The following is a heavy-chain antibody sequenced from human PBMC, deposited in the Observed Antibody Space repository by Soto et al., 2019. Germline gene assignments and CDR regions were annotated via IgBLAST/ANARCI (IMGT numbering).Heavy chain of an antibody. J-gene: IGHJ5*02. Sequence: SETLSLTCAVSGYSISSGYYWGWIRQPPGKGLEWIGSIYHSGSTYYNPSLKSRVTISVDTSKNQCSLKLSSVTAADTAVYYCARDRSVVTIFGVVTPRPNWFDPWGQGTLVTVSS. CDR2: IYHSGST. CDR1: GYSISSGYY. D-gene: IGHD3-3*01. CDR3: ARDRSVVTIFGVVTPRPNWFDP. V-gene: IGHV4-38-2*02.